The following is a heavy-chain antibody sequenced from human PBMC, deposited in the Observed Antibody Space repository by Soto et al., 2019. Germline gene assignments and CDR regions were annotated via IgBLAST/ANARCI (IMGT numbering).Heavy chain of an antibody. CDR1: GGSLNGYY. CDR2: AFDSGRT. Sequence: QVQLQESGPRLVKPSETLSLICTVSGGSLNGYYWSWIRKSPGKGLEWIGYAFDSGRTNYNPSLKHRVTISVDTSKNQFSRKLTSVTAADTAVYYCVRDGTVEALQSNNYYGVDVWGQGTTVTVSS. J-gene: IGHJ6*02. D-gene: IGHD1-1*01. CDR3: VRDGTVEALQSNNYYGVDV. V-gene: IGHV4-59*01.